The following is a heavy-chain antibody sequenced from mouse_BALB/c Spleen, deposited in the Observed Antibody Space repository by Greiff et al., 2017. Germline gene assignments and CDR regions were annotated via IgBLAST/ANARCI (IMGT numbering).Heavy chain of an antibody. Sequence: VQLQQSGPGLVAPSQSLSITCTVSGFSLTGYGVNWVRQPPGKGLEWLGMIWGDGSTDYNSALKSRLSISKDNSKSQVFLKMNSLQTDDTARYYCARVGGGSSPNYYARDYWGQGTSVTVSS. J-gene: IGHJ4*01. CDR2: IWGDGST. D-gene: IGHD1-1*01. CDR3: ARVGGGSSPNYYARDY. V-gene: IGHV2-6-7*01. CDR1: GFSLTGYG.